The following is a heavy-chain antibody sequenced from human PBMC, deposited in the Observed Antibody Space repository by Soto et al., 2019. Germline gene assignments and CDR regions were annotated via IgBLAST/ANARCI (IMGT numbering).Heavy chain of an antibody. V-gene: IGHV3-48*03. CDR1: GFTFSSYE. J-gene: IGHJ4*02. CDR2: ISTSGNTR. D-gene: IGHD3-22*01. CDR3: ARGTNYYDRSGYQHY. Sequence: GGSLRLSCAASGFTFSSYEMIWVRQVPGKGLEWLSYISTSGNTRHYADSVKGRFTISRDNAKNSLYLQMTSLRAEDTAVYFCARGTNYYDRSGYQHYWGQGTLVTVS.